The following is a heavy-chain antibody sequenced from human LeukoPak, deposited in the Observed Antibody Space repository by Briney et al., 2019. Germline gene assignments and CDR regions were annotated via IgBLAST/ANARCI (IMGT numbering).Heavy chain of an antibody. CDR1: GGSFSGYY. CDR3: ARGRPNKMGYCSGGSCYYADY. Sequence: SETLSLTCAVYGGSFSGYYWSWIRQPPGKGLEWIGEINHSGSTNYNPSLKSRVTISVDTSKNQFSLKLSSVTAADTAVYYCARGRPNKMGYCSGGSCYYADYWGQGTLVTVSS. D-gene: IGHD2-15*01. V-gene: IGHV4-34*01. J-gene: IGHJ4*02. CDR2: INHSGST.